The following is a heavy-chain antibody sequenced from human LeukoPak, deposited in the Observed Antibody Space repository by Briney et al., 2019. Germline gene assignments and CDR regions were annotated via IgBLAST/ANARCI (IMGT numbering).Heavy chain of an antibody. D-gene: IGHD3-16*01. J-gene: IGHJ4*02. CDR3: ARLAITGSYTYDDY. CDR2: ISGSGGTT. Sequence: HTGGSLRLSCAASGFTFSSYAMSWVRQAPGKGLEWVSAISGSGGTTYYADSVKGRLTISRDNSKNTLYLQISSLRAEDTAVYYCARLAITGSYTYDDYWGQGTLVTVSS. V-gene: IGHV3-23*01. CDR1: GFTFSSYA.